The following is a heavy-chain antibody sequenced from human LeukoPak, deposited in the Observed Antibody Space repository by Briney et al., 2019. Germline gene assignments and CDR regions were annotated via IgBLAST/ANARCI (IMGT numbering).Heavy chain of an antibody. CDR2: INHGGVT. CDR3: ARGRNWQTFYHYYMDV. J-gene: IGHJ6*03. Sequence: SETLSLTCGVSGGSFSGHYWTWLRQTPGKGLEWMGEINHGGVTNHNPSLKSRVSISIDTSTNEISLNMSSVTAADTGIYYCARGRNWQTFYHYYMDVWGKGATVTVS. D-gene: IGHD1-14*01. V-gene: IGHV4-34*01. CDR1: GGSFSGHY.